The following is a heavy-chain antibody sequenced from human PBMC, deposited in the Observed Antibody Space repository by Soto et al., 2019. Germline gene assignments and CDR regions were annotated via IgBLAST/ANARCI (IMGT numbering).Heavy chain of an antibody. CDR3: ARLTRGLYDSGRLLEKLDY. J-gene: IGHJ4*02. CDR1: GFSLSTNGMG. Sequence: QITVKESGLTLVKPTQTLTLTCTFSGFSLSTNGMGVGWIRQSPGKALEWLALVYWDDDKRYSPSLRGRLTLTHGPPKIQVALIVTSLDPRDTSTYHCARLTRGLYDSGRLLEKLDYWGQGPRVSVSS. D-gene: IGHD5-12*01. CDR2: VYWDDDK. V-gene: IGHV2-5*02.